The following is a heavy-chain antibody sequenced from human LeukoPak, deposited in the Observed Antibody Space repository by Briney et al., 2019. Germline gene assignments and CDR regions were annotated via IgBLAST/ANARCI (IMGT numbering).Heavy chain of an antibody. Sequence: GGSLRLSCTASGFIFSSFWMAWVRQAPGKGLEWVANIKPDGSLQFYGDSVEGRFTISRDNAKNSLYLQMNNLRAEDTALYYCATSYDSSGCDWGQGTLVTVSS. CDR1: GFIFSSFW. V-gene: IGHV3-7*01. CDR2: IKPDGSLQ. D-gene: IGHD3-22*01. CDR3: ATSYDSSGCD. J-gene: IGHJ4*02.